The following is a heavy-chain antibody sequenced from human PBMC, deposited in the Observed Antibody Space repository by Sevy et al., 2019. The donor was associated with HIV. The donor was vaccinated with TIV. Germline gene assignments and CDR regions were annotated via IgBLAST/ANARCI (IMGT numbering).Heavy chain of an antibody. CDR2: ISYDGSNK. J-gene: IGHJ4*02. CDR3: AKSIGHYGSGSYYDLNY. V-gene: IGHV3-30*18. CDR1: GFTFSSYG. Sequence: GGSLRLSCAASGFTFSSYGMHWVRQAPGKGLEWVAVISYDGSNKYYADSVKGRFTISRDNSKNTLYRQMNSLRAEDTAVYYCAKSIGHYGSGSYYDLNYWGQGTLVTVSS. D-gene: IGHD3-10*01.